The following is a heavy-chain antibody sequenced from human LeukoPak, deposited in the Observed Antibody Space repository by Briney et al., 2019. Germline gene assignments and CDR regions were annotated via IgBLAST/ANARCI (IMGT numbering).Heavy chain of an antibody. CDR2: ISYDGSNK. D-gene: IGHD3-22*01. CDR1: GFTFSSYA. J-gene: IGHJ4*02. V-gene: IGHV3-30-3*01. Sequence: GRSLRLSCAASGFTFSSYAMHWVRQAPGKGLEWVAVISYDGSNKYYADSVKGRFTISRDNSKNTLYLQMNSLRAEDTAVYYCARDSSGYYEYCDYWGQGTLVTVSS. CDR3: ARDSSGYYEYCDY.